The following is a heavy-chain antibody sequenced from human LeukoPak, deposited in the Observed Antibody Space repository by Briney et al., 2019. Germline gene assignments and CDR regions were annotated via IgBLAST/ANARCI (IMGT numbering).Heavy chain of an antibody. Sequence: GASLKVSCKASGYTFTGYYMHWVRQAPGQGLEWMGWINPNSGGTNYAQKFQGRVTMTRDTSISTAYMELSRLRTDDTAVYYCARDYDFWGGYYFHMDVWGKGTTVTVSS. D-gene: IGHD3-3*01. V-gene: IGHV1-2*02. CDR1: GYTFTGYY. J-gene: IGHJ6*03. CDR2: INPNSGGT. CDR3: ARDYDFWGGYYFHMDV.